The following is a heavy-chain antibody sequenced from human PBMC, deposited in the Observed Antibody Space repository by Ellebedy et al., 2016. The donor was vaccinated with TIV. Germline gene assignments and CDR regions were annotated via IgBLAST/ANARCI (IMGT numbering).Heavy chain of an antibody. V-gene: IGHV1-8*01. CDR3: TRGLWELID. CDR1: GYTFTTYD. Sequence: AASVNVSCKASGYTFTTYDINWVRQATGQGLEWMGCVSPNSGYTSYAQKFQGRVTMTRDTSITTAYMELSSLKTEDTAVYYCTRGLWELIDWGQGTLVTVSS. D-gene: IGHD1-26*01. CDR2: VSPNSGYT. J-gene: IGHJ4*02.